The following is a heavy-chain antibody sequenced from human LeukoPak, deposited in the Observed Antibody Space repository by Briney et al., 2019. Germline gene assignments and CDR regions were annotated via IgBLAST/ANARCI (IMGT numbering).Heavy chain of an antibody. Sequence: SETLSLTCAVYGGSFSGYYWSWIRQPPGKGLEWIGEINQSGSTNFNPSLKSRVTISVDTSKNQFSLKLSSVTAADTAVYYCARIAYYDILTGYSIDAFDIWGQGTMVTVSS. J-gene: IGHJ3*02. CDR2: INQSGST. V-gene: IGHV4-34*01. D-gene: IGHD3-9*01. CDR3: ARIAYYDILTGYSIDAFDI. CDR1: GGSFSGYY.